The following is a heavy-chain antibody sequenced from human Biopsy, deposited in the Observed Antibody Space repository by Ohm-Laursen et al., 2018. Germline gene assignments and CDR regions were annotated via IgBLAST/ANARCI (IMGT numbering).Heavy chain of an antibody. J-gene: IGHJ3*02. CDR3: ATSTMVRSSGHAFDI. CDR2: LSGSGGTT. Sequence: SLRLSCTAPGFTFSSYGMSWVRQAPGKGLEWVSVLSGSGGTTYYADPVKGRFTISRDNSRNTLYLQMNSLRADDTAVYYCATSTMVRSSGHAFDIWGQGTVVTVS. V-gene: IGHV3-23*01. D-gene: IGHD3-10*01. CDR1: GFTFSSYG.